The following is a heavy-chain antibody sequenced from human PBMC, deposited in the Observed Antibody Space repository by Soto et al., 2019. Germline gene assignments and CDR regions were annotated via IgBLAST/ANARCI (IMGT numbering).Heavy chain of an antibody. CDR1: GFTFSSYA. V-gene: IGHV3-30-3*01. J-gene: IGHJ1*01. CDR3: ARVGWDGTTSAEYFQH. Sequence: QVQLVASGGGVVQPGRSLRLSCAASGFTFSSYAMHWVRQAPGKGLEWVAVISYDGSNKYYADSVKGRFTISRDNSKNTLYLQMNSLRAEDTAVYYCARVGWDGTTSAEYFQHWGQGTLVTVSS. D-gene: IGHD1-1*01. CDR2: ISYDGSNK.